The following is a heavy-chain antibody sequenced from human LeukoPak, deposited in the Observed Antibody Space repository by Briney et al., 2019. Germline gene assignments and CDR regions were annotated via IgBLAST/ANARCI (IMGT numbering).Heavy chain of an antibody. V-gene: IGHV1-18*01. CDR3: ARVGPYYDSSGYYY. Sequence: ASVKVSCKASGGTFSSYAISWVRQAPGQGLEWMGWISAYNGNTNYAQKLQGRVTMTTDTSTSTAYMELRSLRSDDTAVYYCARVGPYYDSSGYYYWGQGTLVTVSS. CDR2: ISAYNGNT. D-gene: IGHD3-22*01. CDR1: GGTFSSYA. J-gene: IGHJ4*02.